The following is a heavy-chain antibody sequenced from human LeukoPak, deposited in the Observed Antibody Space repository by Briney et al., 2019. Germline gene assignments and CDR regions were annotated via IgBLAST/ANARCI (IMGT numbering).Heavy chain of an antibody. CDR1: GVSISSSEW. Sequence: PSETLSLTCAVSGVSISSSEWWIWVRQPPGQGLEWIGEIHRGGRTRYNPSLKSRVTMSMDYSKNQFSLSVTSVTAAGTAIYYCGKTDIYFNPIDYWGPGSLVTVSS. J-gene: IGHJ4*02. CDR3: GKTDIYFNPIDY. D-gene: IGHD3-9*01. CDR2: IHRGGRT. V-gene: IGHV4-4*02.